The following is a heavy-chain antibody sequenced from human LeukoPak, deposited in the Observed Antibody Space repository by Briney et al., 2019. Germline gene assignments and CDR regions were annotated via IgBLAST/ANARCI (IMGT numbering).Heavy chain of an antibody. D-gene: IGHD6-13*01. V-gene: IGHV3-23*01. CDR2: IGGSGGST. J-gene: IGHJ4*02. CDR1: GFTFSNYA. CDR3: AKMSRSDISNWDC. Sequence: TGGSLRLSCVASGFTFSNYAMTWVRQAPGKGLEWVSVIGGSGGSTYNADSVKGRFTISRDNSKDTVYLQMNSLRAEDTAVYYCAKMSRSDISNWDCWGQGTLVTVSS.